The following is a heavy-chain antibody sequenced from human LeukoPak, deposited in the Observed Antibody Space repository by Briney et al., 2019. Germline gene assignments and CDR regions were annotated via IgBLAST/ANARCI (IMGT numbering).Heavy chain of an antibody. D-gene: IGHD3-10*01. CDR1: GGSLSGHY. V-gene: IGHV4-34*01. CDR3: ARARSAVRGRGLDV. J-gene: IGHJ6*04. Sequence: SETLSLISAVYGGSLSGHYCSWVRQPPGKGLEWIGEINHSGRTNYNPSLESRVTISVDTSKDQFSLNLRSVTAADTAVYYCARARSAVRGRGLDVWGKGTTVTVSS. CDR2: INHSGRT.